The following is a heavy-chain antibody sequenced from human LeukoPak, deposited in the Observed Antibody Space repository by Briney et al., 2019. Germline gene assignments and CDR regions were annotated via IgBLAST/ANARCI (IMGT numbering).Heavy chain of an antibody. V-gene: IGHV1-46*01. CDR3: ARKSSITFGGVPWENWFDP. CDR1: GYTFTSYY. J-gene: IGHJ5*02. Sequence: ASVKVSCKASGYTFTSYYMHWVRQAPGQGLEWMGIINPSGGSTSYAQKFQGRVTMTRDTSISTAYMELSRLRSDDTAVYYCARKSSITFGGVPWENWFDPWAREPWSPSPQ. CDR2: INPSGGST. D-gene: IGHD3-16*01.